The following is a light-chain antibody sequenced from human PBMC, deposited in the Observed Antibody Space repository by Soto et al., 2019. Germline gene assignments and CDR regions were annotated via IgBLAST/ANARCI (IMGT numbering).Light chain of an antibody. Sequence: EIVLTQSPGTLSLSPGERATLSCRASQSVRSNLAWYQQKPGQAPRLLIYAASSRATGIPDRFSGSGSGTDITLTISRLEPEDFGLYYCQQYHIWPPWTFGQGTKVDIK. CDR2: AAS. CDR1: QSVRSN. CDR3: QQYHIWPPWT. V-gene: IGKV3-20*01. J-gene: IGKJ1*01.